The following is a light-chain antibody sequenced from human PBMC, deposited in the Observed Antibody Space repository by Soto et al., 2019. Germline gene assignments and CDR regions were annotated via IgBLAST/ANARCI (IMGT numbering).Light chain of an antibody. CDR3: QHYNNWPQT. CDR1: QSVSRH. J-gene: IGKJ2*01. V-gene: IGKV3-15*01. CDR2: GAS. Sequence: ETEMKQTPSTLSGSPEERATLSCRASQSVSRHLAWYQQAPGQAPRLLIHGASTRAIGVPDRFSGSGSGTEFTLTFSSLKSEDFAVYYCQHYNNWPQTLGQGTKVDIK.